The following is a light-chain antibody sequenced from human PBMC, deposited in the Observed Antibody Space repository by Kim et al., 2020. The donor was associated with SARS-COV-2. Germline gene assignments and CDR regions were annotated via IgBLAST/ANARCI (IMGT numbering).Light chain of an antibody. CDR3: NSYTSSSTLV. CDR2: DVS. CDR1: RSAVGGYNY. V-gene: IGLV2-14*03. Sequence: GQSITISCTGTRSAVGGYNYVSWYQQHPGKAPKLMIYDVSKRPSGVSSRFSGSKSGNTASLTISGLQAEDEADYYCNSYTSSSTLVFGGGTQLTVL. J-gene: IGLJ3*02.